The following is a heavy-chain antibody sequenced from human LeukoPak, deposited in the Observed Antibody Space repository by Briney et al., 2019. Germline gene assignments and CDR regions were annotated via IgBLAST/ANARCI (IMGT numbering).Heavy chain of an antibody. D-gene: IGHD3-22*01. CDR1: GGSFSGYY. CDR3: ARPPNYYDSSGYYYAAFDI. CDR2: INHSGST. J-gene: IGHJ3*02. V-gene: IGHV4-34*01. Sequence: SETLSLTCAVYGGSFSGYYWSWIRQPPGKGLEWIGEINHSGSTNYNPSLKSRVTISVDTSKNQFSLKLSSVTAAGTAVYYCARPPNYYDSSGYYYAAFDIWGQGTMVTVSS.